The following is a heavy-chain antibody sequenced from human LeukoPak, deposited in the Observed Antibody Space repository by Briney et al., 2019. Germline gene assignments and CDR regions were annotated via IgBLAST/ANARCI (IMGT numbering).Heavy chain of an antibody. CDR2: IKSKTDGGTT. V-gene: IGHV3-15*01. D-gene: IGHD3-22*01. CDR1: GFTFSNAW. CDR3: TTGDSSGLLFDY. Sequence: GGSLRLSCAASGFTFSNAWMSWVRQAPGKGLEWVGRIKSKTDGGTTDYAAPVKGRFTISRDDSKNTLYPQMNSLKTEDTAVYYCTTGDSSGLLFDYWGQGTLVTVSS. J-gene: IGHJ4*02.